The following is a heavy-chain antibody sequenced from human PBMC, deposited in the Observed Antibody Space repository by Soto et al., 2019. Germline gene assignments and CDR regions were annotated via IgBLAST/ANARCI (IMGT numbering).Heavy chain of an antibody. V-gene: IGHV1-69*01. CDR3: AREVVTETTWGSFDS. D-gene: IGHD2-21*02. J-gene: IGHJ4*02. Sequence: QVQLVQSGADGRKSGSSVRVSCTASGGGTLSNDAISWVRQAPGQGLEWLGRISPFFGTTDYSQSFQGRLTMTADASTGTVYMDLRSLTSDATAVYYCAREVVTETTWGSFDSLGQGTMVTVSS. CDR1: GGGTLSNDA. CDR2: ISPFFGTT.